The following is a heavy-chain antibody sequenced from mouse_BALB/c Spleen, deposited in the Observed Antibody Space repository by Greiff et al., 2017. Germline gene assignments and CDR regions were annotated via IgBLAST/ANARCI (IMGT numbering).Heavy chain of an antibody. J-gene: IGHJ4*01. V-gene: IGHV1-14*01. Sequence: VQLQQSGPELVRPGASVKMSCKASGYTVTSYVMQWGKQKPGQGLEWIGYINPYNDGTKYNEKFKGKTTLTSDKSSSTAYMELSSLTSEDSAVLYCARIDGPYHYATDYWGQGASVTVSS. CDR2: INPYNDGT. D-gene: IGHD2-3*01. CDR3: ARIDGPYHYATDY. CDR1: GYTVTSYV.